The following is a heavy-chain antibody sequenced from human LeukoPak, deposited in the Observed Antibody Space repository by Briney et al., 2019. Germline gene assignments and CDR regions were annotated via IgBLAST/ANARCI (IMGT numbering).Heavy chain of an antibody. CDR1: GFTFSTYW. CDR2: INTDGSTT. Sequence: GGSLRLSCAASGFTFSTYWMHWVRQAPGKGLVWVSRINTDGSTTTYADSVKGRFTISRDNAKNSLYLQMNSLRAEDTAVYYCARDMDDGDYINAFDIWGQGTMVTVSS. V-gene: IGHV3-74*01. J-gene: IGHJ3*02. CDR3: ARDMDDGDYINAFDI. D-gene: IGHD4-17*01.